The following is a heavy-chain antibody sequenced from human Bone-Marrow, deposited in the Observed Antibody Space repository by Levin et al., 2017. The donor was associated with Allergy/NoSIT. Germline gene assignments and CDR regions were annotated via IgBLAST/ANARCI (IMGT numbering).Heavy chain of an antibody. CDR3: ARGRLGEVFDF. J-gene: IGHJ4*02. CDR2: INWSGGGI. CDR1: GFNFDEYA. Sequence: RPGGSLRLSCTASGFNFDEYAMTWVRQGPGKGLEWVSGINWSGGGIGYRDSVKGRFTISRDNAKNSVYLQMNSLRVDDTAFYYCARGRLGEVFDFWGQGTLVTVSS. D-gene: IGHD3-16*01. V-gene: IGHV3-20*04.